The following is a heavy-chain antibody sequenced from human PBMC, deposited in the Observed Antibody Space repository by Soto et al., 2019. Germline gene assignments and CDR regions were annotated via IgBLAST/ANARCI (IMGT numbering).Heavy chain of an antibody. CDR2: ISPYTGDT. CDR1: GYTFTSYG. V-gene: IGHV1-18*01. D-gene: IGHD2-2*01. Sequence: QVQLVQSGADVQMPGASVKVSCKASGYTFTSYGIRCVRQAPGQVLELVRWISPYTGDTNYAQKLQGRVSMTTDTFTSTAYMELRSLISDDTAVYYCARATQLSNRGFRGIFDPWGQGTLVTVSS. CDR3: ARATQLSNRGFRGIFDP. J-gene: IGHJ5*02.